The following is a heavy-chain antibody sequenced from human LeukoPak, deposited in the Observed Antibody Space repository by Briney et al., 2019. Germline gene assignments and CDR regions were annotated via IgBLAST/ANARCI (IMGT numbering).Heavy chain of an antibody. CDR3: ARDRGGYYSGI. V-gene: IGHV1-69*13. Sequence: ASVKVSCKASGYTFTGYYMHWVRQAPGQGLEWMGGIIPIFGTANYAQKFQGRVTITADESTSTAYMELSSLRSEDTAVYYCARDRGGYYSGIWGQGTLVTVSS. D-gene: IGHD3-22*01. CDR1: GYTFTGYY. J-gene: IGHJ4*02. CDR2: IIPIFGTA.